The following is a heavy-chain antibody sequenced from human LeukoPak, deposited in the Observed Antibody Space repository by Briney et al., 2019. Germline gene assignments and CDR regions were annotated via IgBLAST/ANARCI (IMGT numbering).Heavy chain of an antibody. CDR2: IKQDGGEK. D-gene: IGHD2-8*01. CDR3: ARDKGVEESPDY. CDR1: GFTFRNYW. Sequence: PGGSLRLSCAASGFTFRNYWMSWVRQAPGKGLEWVAKIKQDGGEKYYVDSVKGRFTISRDSAKNSLYLQMNSLRVEDTAVYYCARDKGVEESPDYWGQGTLVTVSS. V-gene: IGHV3-7*01. J-gene: IGHJ4*02.